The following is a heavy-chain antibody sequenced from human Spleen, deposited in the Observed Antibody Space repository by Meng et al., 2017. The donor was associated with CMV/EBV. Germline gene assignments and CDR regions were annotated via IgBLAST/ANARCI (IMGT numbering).Heavy chain of an antibody. Sequence: LRQWGAGLLKPSETLSLTCAVYGGSFSGYYWSWIRQPPGKGLEWIGEINHSGSTNYNPSLKSRVTISVDTSKNQFSLKLSSVTAADTAVYYCARGVRFYYWGQGTLVTVSS. V-gene: IGHV4-34*01. CDR3: ARGVRFYY. CDR1: GGSFSGYY. J-gene: IGHJ4*02. D-gene: IGHD1-1*01. CDR2: INHSGST.